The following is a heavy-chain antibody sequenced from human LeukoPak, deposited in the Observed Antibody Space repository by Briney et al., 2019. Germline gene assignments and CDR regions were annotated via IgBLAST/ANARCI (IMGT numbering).Heavy chain of an antibody. V-gene: IGHV3-72*01. CDR3: TRGYSGVSVYAFDV. D-gene: IGHD1-26*01. CDR1: GFSLSDHY. J-gene: IGHJ3*01. CDR2: IGNKADSYTP. Sequence: HPGGALRLSCAASGFSLSDHYIDWVRQAPGKGPEWVGRIGNKADSYTPEYAASVKGSFNISRDDSKHSLYMQMNTLTTEDTAVYHCTRGYSGVSVYAFDVWGQGTMVTVSS.